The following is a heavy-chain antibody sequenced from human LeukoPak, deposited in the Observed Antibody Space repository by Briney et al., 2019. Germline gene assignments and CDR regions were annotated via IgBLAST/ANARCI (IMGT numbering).Heavy chain of an antibody. Sequence: PGGSLRLSCAASGFPCSTSWMSWVRQAPGKGLEWVANIGQDGSEKNHVDSVKGRFTISRDNAKNSLFLQMNSLRVEDTALYYCSRDRNKGATDYWGQGTLVTVSS. CDR1: GFPCSTSW. D-gene: IGHD1-26*01. CDR3: SRDRNKGATDY. CDR2: IGQDGSEK. V-gene: IGHV3-7*01. J-gene: IGHJ4*02.